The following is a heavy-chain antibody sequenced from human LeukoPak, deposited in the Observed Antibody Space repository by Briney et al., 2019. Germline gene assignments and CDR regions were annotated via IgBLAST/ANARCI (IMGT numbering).Heavy chain of an antibody. CDR2: IIPIFGIA. J-gene: IGHJ4*02. V-gene: IGHV1-69*04. CDR1: GDTFSSYA. CDR3: AIHYYDSSGYYYPWDY. Sequence: GASVKVSCKASGDTFSSYAISWVRQAPGQGLEWMGRIIPIFGIANYAQEFQGRVTITADKSTSTAYMELSSLRSEDTAVYYCAIHYYDSSGYYYPWDYWGQGTLVTVSS. D-gene: IGHD3-22*01.